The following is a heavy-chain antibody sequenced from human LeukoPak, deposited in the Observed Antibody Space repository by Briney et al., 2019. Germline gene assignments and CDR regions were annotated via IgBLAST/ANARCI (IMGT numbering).Heavy chain of an antibody. CDR3: AKAKGPKPTLTAGLDY. CDR1: GFTFSSYA. V-gene: IGHV3-23*01. D-gene: IGHD4-11*01. Sequence: GGSLRLSCAASGFTFSSYAMSWVRQPPGKGLEWVSGISSSGRSTYYADSVNGRFPISRDNSKNTLYLQMNSLRAEDTAVYYCAKAKGPKPTLTAGLDYWGQGTLVTVSS. J-gene: IGHJ4*02. CDR2: ISSSGRST.